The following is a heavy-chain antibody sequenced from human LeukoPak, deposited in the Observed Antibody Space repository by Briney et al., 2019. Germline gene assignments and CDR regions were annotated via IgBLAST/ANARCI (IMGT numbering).Heavy chain of an antibody. CDR1: GGSISSYY. J-gene: IGHJ4*02. D-gene: IGHD3-22*01. CDR2: IYYIGST. Sequence: SETLSLTCTASGGSISSYYWSWIRQPPGKGLEWIGYIYYIGSTNYNPSLKSRVTLSVDTSKNQFSLKLSSVTAADTAVYYCARGGPYYYDSSGYFDYWGQGTLVTVSS. V-gene: IGHV4-59*01. CDR3: ARGGPYYYDSSGYFDY.